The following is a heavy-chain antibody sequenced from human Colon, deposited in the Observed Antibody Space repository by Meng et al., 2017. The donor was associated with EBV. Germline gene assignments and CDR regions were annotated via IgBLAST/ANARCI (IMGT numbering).Heavy chain of an antibody. CDR2: IYYNGST. CDR3: VRRRYYYGSGSDHSYYFDY. V-gene: IGHV4-39*01. Sequence: WGWILGPRGEGLEWMCSIYYNGSTYSNPALQSLLPISVDTSKIQFSLKLNSVTDADTAVYYCVRRRYYYGSGSDHSYYFDYWGQGALVTVSS. D-gene: IGHD3-10*01. J-gene: IGHJ4*02.